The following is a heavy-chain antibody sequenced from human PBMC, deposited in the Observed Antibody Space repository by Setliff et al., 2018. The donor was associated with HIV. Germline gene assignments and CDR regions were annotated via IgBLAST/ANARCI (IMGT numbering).Heavy chain of an antibody. CDR3: ARDLASPDYSSGCPGY. Sequence: SETLSLTCIVSGGSISPTNYCWGWIRQTPGQGLEWIGTVCYSGGTYYNPSLMGRVTISIDTSKNQFSLNLSSVAAADTAVYYCARDLASPDYSSGCPGYWGQGTLVTVSS. CDR2: VCYSGGT. CDR1: GGSISPTNYC. V-gene: IGHV4-39*02. J-gene: IGHJ4*02. D-gene: IGHD6-19*01.